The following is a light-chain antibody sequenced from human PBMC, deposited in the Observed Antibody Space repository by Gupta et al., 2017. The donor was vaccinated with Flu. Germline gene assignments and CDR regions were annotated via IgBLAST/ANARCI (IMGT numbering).Light chain of an antibody. CDR2: GGY. CDR3: QQAASLPLT. V-gene: IGKV1-12*01. Sequence: DIQLTQSPSSVSASIGDRVTITCRASQGISSWLAWHQQRPGKAPKLLVYGGYNLQRGVPSRFSDSESGTDFTLTITSLQPEDFATYYCQQAASLPLTFGGGTRVEIK. CDR1: QGISSW. J-gene: IGKJ4*01.